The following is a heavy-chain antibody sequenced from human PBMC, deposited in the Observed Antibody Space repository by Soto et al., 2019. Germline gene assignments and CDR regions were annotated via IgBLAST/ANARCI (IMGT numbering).Heavy chain of an antibody. V-gene: IGHV4-34*01. J-gene: IGHJ6*03. Sequence: SETLSLTCAVYGGSFSGYYWSWIRQPPGKGLEWIGEINHSGSTNYNPSLKSRVTISVDTSKNQFSLKLSSVTAADTAVYYCARGAVVVAATYYYYMDVWGKGTTVTVSS. CDR3: ARGAVVVAATYYYYMDV. CDR2: INHSGST. CDR1: GGSFSGYY. D-gene: IGHD2-15*01.